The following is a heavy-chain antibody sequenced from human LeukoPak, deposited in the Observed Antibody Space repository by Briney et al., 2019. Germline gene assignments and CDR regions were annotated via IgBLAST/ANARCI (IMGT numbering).Heavy chain of an antibody. D-gene: IGHD5-12*01. CDR3: ARIRGEATDYYYYYGMDV. Sequence: SGPTLVNPTQTLTLTCTFAGFSLSTSGICVSWIRQPPGKALEWLTRIDWDDDKYYSTSLKTRLTISKDTSKNQVVLTMTNIDPVDTATYYCARIRGEATDYYYYYGMDVWGQGTTVTVSS. J-gene: IGHJ6*02. CDR1: GFSLSTSGIC. V-gene: IGHV2-70*11. CDR2: IDWDDDK.